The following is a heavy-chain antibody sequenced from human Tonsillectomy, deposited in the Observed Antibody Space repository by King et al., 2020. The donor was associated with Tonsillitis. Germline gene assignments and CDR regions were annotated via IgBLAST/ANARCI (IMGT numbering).Heavy chain of an antibody. J-gene: IGHJ5*01. Sequence: VQLVESGGGVVQPGGSLRLSCAASGFTFSYYGMHWVRQAPGKGLEWVAFIRYDESNKYYADSMKGRFTISRDNSKNALYLQINSLRAEDTAVYYCAKDHSGGGRFSNWFDSWGQGTLVTVSS. V-gene: IGHV3-30*02. CDR1: GFTFSYYG. CDR3: AKDHSGGGRFSNWFDS. CDR2: IRYDESNK. D-gene: IGHD6-25*01.